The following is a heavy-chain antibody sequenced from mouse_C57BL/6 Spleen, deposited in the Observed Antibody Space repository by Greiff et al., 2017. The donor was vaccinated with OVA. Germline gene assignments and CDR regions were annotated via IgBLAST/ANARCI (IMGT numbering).Heavy chain of an antibody. CDR1: GFSLTSYG. D-gene: IGHD1-1*01. Sequence: VQLVASGPGLVAPSQSLSITCTVSGFSLTSYGVSWVRQPPGKGLEWLGVICGDESTHYHSALISRMGIRKDNSKSQGFLKLNRLQTDDTATYYCAKEAFMEGFDYWGQGTTLTVSS. V-gene: IGHV2-3*01. CDR3: AKEAFMEGFDY. CDR2: ICGDEST. J-gene: IGHJ2*01.